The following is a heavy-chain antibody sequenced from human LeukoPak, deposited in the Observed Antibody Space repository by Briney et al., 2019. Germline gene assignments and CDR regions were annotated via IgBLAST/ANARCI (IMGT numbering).Heavy chain of an antibody. Sequence: GGSLRLSCAASGFTFSSYSIDWVRQAPGKGLEWVSSISSSISYIYYADSVKGRFTISRDNAKNSLYLQMNSLRAEDTAVYYCARDESYCSSTSCYLYYYYGMDVWGQGTTVTVSS. CDR3: ARDESYCSSTSCYLYYYYGMDV. CDR1: GFTFSSYS. D-gene: IGHD2-2*01. V-gene: IGHV3-21*01. CDR2: ISSSISYI. J-gene: IGHJ6*02.